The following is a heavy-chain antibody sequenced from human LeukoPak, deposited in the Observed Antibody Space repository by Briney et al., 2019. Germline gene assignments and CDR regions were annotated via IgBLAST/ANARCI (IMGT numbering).Heavy chain of an antibody. J-gene: IGHJ4*02. V-gene: IGHV3-30*03. CDR1: GFTFSSYG. Sequence: PGRSLRLSCAASGFTFSSYGMHWVRQAPGKGLEWVAVISYDGSNKYYADSVKGRFTISRDNSKNTLYLQMNSLRAEDTAVYYCAREEQWLVSDYYFDYWGQGTLVTVSS. CDR2: ISYDGSNK. D-gene: IGHD6-19*01. CDR3: AREEQWLVSDYYFDY.